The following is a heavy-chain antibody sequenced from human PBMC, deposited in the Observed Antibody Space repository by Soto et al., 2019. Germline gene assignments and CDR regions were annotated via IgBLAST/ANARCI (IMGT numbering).Heavy chain of an antibody. CDR3: AKGYGDYSIDY. Sequence: QVQLVESGGGVVQPGRSLRLSCAASGFTFSSYGMHWVRQAPGKGLEWVAVISYDGSNKYYADYVKGRFTISRDNSKNTLYLQMNSLRAEDTAVYYCAKGYGDYSIDYWGQGTLVTVSS. CDR1: GFTFSSYG. CDR2: ISYDGSNK. V-gene: IGHV3-30*18. D-gene: IGHD4-17*01. J-gene: IGHJ4*02.